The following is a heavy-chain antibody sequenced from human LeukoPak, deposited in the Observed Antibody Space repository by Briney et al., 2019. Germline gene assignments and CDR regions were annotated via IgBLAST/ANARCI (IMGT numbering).Heavy chain of an antibody. J-gene: IGHJ5*02. Sequence: GGSLRLSCAASGFTFSSYSMNWVRQAPGKVLGLVSSIGSSSSYIYYADSVKGRFTISRDNAKNSLYLQMNSLRAEDTAVYYCASSGWYDVRWFDPWGQGTLVTVSS. V-gene: IGHV3-21*01. CDR1: GFTFSSYS. CDR2: IGSSSSYI. CDR3: ASSGWYDVRWFDP. D-gene: IGHD6-19*01.